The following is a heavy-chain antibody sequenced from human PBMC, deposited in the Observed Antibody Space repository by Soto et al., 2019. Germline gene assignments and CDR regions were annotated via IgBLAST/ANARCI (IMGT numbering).Heavy chain of an antibody. CDR2: IYYSGST. CDR3: ARPQHSYGRGYDAFDI. D-gene: IGHD5-18*01. CDR1: GGSISSSSYY. V-gene: IGHV4-39*01. Sequence: PSETLSLTCTVSGGSISSSSYYWGWIRQPPGKGLEWIGSIYYSGSTYYNPSLKSRVTISVDTSKNQFSLKLSSVTAADTAVYYCARPQHSYGRGYDAFDIWGQGTMVTVSS. J-gene: IGHJ3*02.